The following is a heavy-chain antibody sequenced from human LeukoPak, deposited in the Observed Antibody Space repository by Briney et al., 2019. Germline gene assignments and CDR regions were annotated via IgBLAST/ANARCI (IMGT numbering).Heavy chain of an antibody. V-gene: IGHV1-18*01. CDR2: ISAYNGNT. CDR3: ARGSVLMVYAMVDY. CDR1: GYNFTNYG. D-gene: IGHD2-8*01. Sequence: ASVKVSCRGFGYNFTNYGISWVRQAPGQRLEWMGWISAYNGNTNYAQKLQGRVTMTTDTSTSTAYMELRSLRSDDTAVYYCARGSVLMVYAMVDYWGQGTLVTVSS. J-gene: IGHJ4*02.